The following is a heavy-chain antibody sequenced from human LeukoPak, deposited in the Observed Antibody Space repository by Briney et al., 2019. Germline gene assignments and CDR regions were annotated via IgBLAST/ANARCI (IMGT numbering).Heavy chain of an antibody. Sequence: PGGSLRLSCDASGFSISDYYMSWIRQSPVKGLEWISYITSGAGSTKYADSVKGPFTITRHKAKNSVALQLNSLSPGDTAVYYCTKERRGTYYAFEPWGQGTLVTVSS. D-gene: IGHD3-16*01. CDR3: TKERRGTYYAFEP. CDR1: GFSISDYY. V-gene: IGHV3-11*01. J-gene: IGHJ4*02. CDR2: ITSGAGST.